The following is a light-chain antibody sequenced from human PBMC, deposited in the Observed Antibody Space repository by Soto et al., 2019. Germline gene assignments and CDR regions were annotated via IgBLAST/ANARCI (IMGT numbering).Light chain of an antibody. CDR3: SSYANTGTLV. J-gene: IGLJ1*01. CDR2: EVS. V-gene: IGLV2-14*03. Sequence: QSALTQPASVSGSPGQSITISCAGTSSDLGAYKYVSWYQQHPDKAPKLILYEVSRRPSGVSNRFSGSKSGNTASLTISGLLAEDEADYSCSSYANTGTLVFGTGTKSPS. CDR1: SSDLGAYKY.